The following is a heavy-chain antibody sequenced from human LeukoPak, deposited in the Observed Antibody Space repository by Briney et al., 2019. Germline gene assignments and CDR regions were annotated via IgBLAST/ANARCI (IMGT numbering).Heavy chain of an antibody. CDR3: AREKATVTTPPTYDY. CDR1: GYTFPSYG. J-gene: IGHJ4*02. CDR2: ISAYNGNT. D-gene: IGHD4-17*01. V-gene: IGHV1-18*01. Sequence: ASVKVSCKASGYTFPSYGISWVRQAPGQGLEWMGWISAYNGNTNYAQKLQGRVTMTTDTSTSTAYMELRSLRSDDTAVYYCAREKATVTTPPTYDYWGQGTLVTVSS.